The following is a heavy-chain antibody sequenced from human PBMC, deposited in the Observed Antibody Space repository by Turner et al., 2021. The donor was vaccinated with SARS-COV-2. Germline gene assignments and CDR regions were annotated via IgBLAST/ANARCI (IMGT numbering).Heavy chain of an antibody. CDR3: SMGRDDLDMDV. V-gene: IGHV1-2*02. CDR2: SNPDNDDS. D-gene: IGHD1-1*01. Sequence: QDQLVQSGAGGKMPGASVKVACKASGYKFSDHYIHWVGQAPGQGLEWMGWSNPDNDDSYHAQKFKGRITMTRDTSLNTAYMALVTLRSDYATEYYCSMGRDDLDMDVWGQGTMVIVSS. CDR1: GYKFSDHY. J-gene: IGHJ6*02.